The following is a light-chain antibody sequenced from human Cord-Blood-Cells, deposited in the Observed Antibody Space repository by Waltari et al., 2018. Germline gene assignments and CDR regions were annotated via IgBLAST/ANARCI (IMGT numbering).Light chain of an antibody. CDR1: SSDVGRYNL. CDR2: EGS. J-gene: IGLJ3*02. V-gene: IGLV2-23*01. Sequence: QSALTQPASASGSPGQSITIPCTGTSSDVGRYNLVSRYQQHPAKAPKLMIYEGSKRPSGVSNRFFGSKSGNTASLTISGLQAEDEADYYCCSYAGSSTLVFGGGTKLTVL. CDR3: CSYAGSSTLV.